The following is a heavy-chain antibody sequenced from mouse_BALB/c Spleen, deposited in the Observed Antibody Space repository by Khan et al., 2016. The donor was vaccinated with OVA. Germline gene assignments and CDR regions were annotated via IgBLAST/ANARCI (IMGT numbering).Heavy chain of an antibody. J-gene: IGHJ3*01. D-gene: IGHD1-3*01. CDR3: ARGSGNSRFAY. V-gene: IGHV1S137*01. Sequence: VQLQESGVELVRPGVSVKISCKGSGYTFTDYAMHWVKQSHAKSLEWIGVISTYYGDADYNQQFKGKATMTVDKSSSTAYMELARLTSEDSAIYYCARGSGNSRFAYWGQGTLVTVSA. CDR2: ISTYYGDA. CDR1: GYTFTDYA.